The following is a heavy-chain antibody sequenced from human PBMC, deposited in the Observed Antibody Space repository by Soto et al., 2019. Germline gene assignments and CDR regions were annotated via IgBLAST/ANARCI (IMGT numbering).Heavy chain of an antibody. CDR3: AKDSDNSGHSSAFDY. V-gene: IGHV3-23*01. D-gene: IGHD3-22*01. CDR2: IPCNGGNT. J-gene: IGHJ4*02. Sequence: GGSLRLSCAASGFTFSDYGMHWVRRAPGKGLEWVSTIPCNGGNTYYADSVRGRFTISRDNSKKTVSLQMNSLRAGDTAVYYFAKDSDNSGHSSAFDYWGRGTLVTVSS. CDR1: GFTFSDYG.